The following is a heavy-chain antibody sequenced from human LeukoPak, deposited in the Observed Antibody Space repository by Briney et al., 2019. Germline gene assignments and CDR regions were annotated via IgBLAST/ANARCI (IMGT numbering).Heavy chain of an antibody. J-gene: IGHJ4*02. D-gene: IGHD6-19*01. CDR1: GFIFNNYA. Sequence: HPGRSLRLSCAASGFIFNNYALHWVRQAPGKGLEWVAVISYDGSNKDYADSVKGRFTISRDNSKNTLYLQMNSLRAEDTAVYYCAKEKGIAVAGTLDYWGQGTLVTVSS. CDR2: ISYDGSNK. V-gene: IGHV3-30*04. CDR3: AKEKGIAVAGTLDY.